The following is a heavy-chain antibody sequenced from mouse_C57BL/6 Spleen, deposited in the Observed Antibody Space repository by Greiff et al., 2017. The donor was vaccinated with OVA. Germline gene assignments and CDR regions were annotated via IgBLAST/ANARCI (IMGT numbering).Heavy chain of an antibody. CDR3: ARSYYYGSSPYYFDY. Sequence: QVQLQQPGAELVKPGASVKMSCKASGYTFTSYWITWVKPRPGQGLEWIGDIYPGSGSTNYNEKFKSKATLTVDTSSSTAYMQLSSLTSEDSAVYYCARSYYYGSSPYYFDYWGQGTTLTVSS. V-gene: IGHV1-55*01. J-gene: IGHJ2*01. CDR2: IYPGSGST. D-gene: IGHD1-1*01. CDR1: GYTFTSYW.